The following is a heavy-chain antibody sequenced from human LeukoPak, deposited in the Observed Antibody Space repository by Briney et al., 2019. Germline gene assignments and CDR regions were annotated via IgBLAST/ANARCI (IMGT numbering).Heavy chain of an antibody. Sequence: GGSLRLSCAASGFIFSSYAMHWVRQAPGKGLEWVSYISSSGSTIYYADSVKGRFTISRDNAKNSLYLQMNSLRAEDTAVYYCARERGLAYYYDSSGTAFDYWGLGTLVTVSS. J-gene: IGHJ4*02. V-gene: IGHV3-48*03. D-gene: IGHD3-22*01. CDR1: GFIFSSYA. CDR2: ISSSGSTI. CDR3: ARERGLAYYYDSSGTAFDY.